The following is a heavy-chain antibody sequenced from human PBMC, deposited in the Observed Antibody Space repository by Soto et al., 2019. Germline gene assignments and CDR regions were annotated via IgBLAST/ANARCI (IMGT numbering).Heavy chain of an antibody. D-gene: IGHD2-15*01. J-gene: IGHJ4*02. CDR1: GGSISSGNYY. CDR2: ISYSGST. CDR3: ATMGTPATGLYLFDC. Sequence: QVQLQESGPGLVKPSQTLSLTCTVSGGSISSGNYYWSWIRQPPGKGLEWIGFISYSGSTYYTTSLDALLSISGDPSKSQLCLTLRFVTAADTAVYYCATMGTPATGLYLFDCWGQGCLVSVSS. V-gene: IGHV4-30-4*01.